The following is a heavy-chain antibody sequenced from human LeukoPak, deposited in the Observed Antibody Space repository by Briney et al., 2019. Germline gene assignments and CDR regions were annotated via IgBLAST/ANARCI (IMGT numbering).Heavy chain of an antibody. CDR3: AKDGNCGGDCYGWFDP. V-gene: IGHV3-33*06. Sequence: GGSLRLSCAASGFIFSRSDIHWVRQAPGKGLEGVAVIWDDRSDTYGSNKYYADSVKGRFTISRDNSKNTVYLQMNSLRVEDTAVYYCAKDGNCGGDCYGWFDPWGQGALVTVSS. D-gene: IGHD2-21*02. CDR1: GFIFSRSD. J-gene: IGHJ5*02. CDR2: IWDDRSDTYGSNK.